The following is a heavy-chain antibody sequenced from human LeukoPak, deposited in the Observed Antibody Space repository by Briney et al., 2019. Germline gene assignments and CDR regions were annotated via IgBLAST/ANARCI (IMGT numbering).Heavy chain of an antibody. V-gene: IGHV4-34*01. CDR2: INHSGST. J-gene: IGHJ4*02. Sequence: SETLSLTCAVYGGSFSGYYWSWIRQPPGKGLEWIGEINHSGSTNYNPSLKSRVTISVDTSKNQFSLKLSSVTAADTAVYYCARVRVTMIVVVIYFYFDYWSQGTLVTVSS. CDR3: ARVRVTMIVVVIYFYFDY. CDR1: GGSFSGYY. D-gene: IGHD3-22*01.